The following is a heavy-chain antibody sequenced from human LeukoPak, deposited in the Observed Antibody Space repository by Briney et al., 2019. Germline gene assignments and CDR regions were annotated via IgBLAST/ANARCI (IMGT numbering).Heavy chain of an antibody. CDR3: AKYSASSHSLDY. CDR2: IKSDGSIT. V-gene: IGHV3-74*01. D-gene: IGHD1-26*01. Sequence: GGSLRLSCAASGFTFSSYWMHWVRQAPGKGLVWVSCIKSDGSITTYADSVKGRFTISRDNAKNTLYLQMDSLRAEDTAVYYCAKYSASSHSLDYWGQGTLVTVSS. CDR1: GFTFSSYW. J-gene: IGHJ4*02.